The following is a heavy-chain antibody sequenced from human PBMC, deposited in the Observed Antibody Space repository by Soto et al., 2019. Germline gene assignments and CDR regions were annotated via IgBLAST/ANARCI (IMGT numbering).Heavy chain of an antibody. V-gene: IGHV3-23*01. CDR1: GFTFSSYA. CDR2: ITTSGGST. CDR3: ANGESSSWSTFYY. Sequence: GGSLRLSCAASGFTFSSYAMSWVRQAPGKGLEWVSTITTSGGSTYYADSVKGPFTISRDHSKNTQSLQMHSLRAEDTAVYYCANGESSSWSTFYYWGQGTLVTVSS. J-gene: IGHJ4*02. D-gene: IGHD6-13*01.